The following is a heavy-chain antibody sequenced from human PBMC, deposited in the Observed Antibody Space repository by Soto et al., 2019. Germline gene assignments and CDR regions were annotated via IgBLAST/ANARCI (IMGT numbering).Heavy chain of an antibody. CDR3: ARAGHDILTGYLYYYGMDV. CDR2: ISSSSSTI. Sequence: GGSLRLSCAASGFTFSSYSMNWVRQAPGKGLEWVSYISSSSSTIYYADSVKGRFTISRDNAKNSLYLQMNSLRDEDTAVYYCARAGHDILTGYLYYYGMDVWGQGTTVTVSS. CDR1: GFTFSSYS. D-gene: IGHD3-9*01. J-gene: IGHJ6*02. V-gene: IGHV3-48*02.